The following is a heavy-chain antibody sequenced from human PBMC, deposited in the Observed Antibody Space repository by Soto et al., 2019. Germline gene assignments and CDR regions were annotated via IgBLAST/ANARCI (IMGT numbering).Heavy chain of an antibody. CDR1: GFTFSNYA. V-gene: IGHV3-30-3*01. CDR3: ARGGGGSCYSYGAY. CDR2: ISHDGSNE. Sequence: QVQLVESGGGVVQPGRSLRLSCAASGFTFSNYAMHWVRQAPGKGLEWVAAISHDGSNEYYAGSVKGRFTISRDNSKNTLYLQTNSLRTEDTAVYYCARGGGGSCYSYGAYWGPGTLITVSS. D-gene: IGHD3-22*01. J-gene: IGHJ4*02.